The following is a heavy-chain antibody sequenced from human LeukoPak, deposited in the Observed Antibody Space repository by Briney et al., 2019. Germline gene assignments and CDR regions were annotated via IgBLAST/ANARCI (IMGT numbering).Heavy chain of an antibody. J-gene: IGHJ5*02. D-gene: IGHD3-9*01. Sequence: SETLSLTCTVSGGSISSYYWSWIRQPPGKGLEWIGYIYYSGSTNYNPSLKSRVTISVDTSKNQFSLKLSSVTAADTAVYYCARESDDILTGATIPSFDPWGQGTLVTVSS. V-gene: IGHV4-59*12. CDR1: GGSISSYY. CDR3: ARESDDILTGATIPSFDP. CDR2: IYYSGST.